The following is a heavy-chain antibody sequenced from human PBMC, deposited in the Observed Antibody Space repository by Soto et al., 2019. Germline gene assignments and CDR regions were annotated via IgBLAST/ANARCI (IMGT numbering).Heavy chain of an antibody. CDR3: ARAPIVVVPAAIPNRAFDI. J-gene: IGHJ3*02. CDR2: INHSGST. V-gene: IGHV4-34*01. Sequence: QVQLQQWGAGLLKPSETLSLTCAVYGGSFSGYYWSWIRQPPGKGLEWIGEINHSGSTNYNPSLKSRVTISVYTSKNQFSLKLSSVTAADTAVYYCARAPIVVVPAAIPNRAFDIWGQGTMVTVSS. D-gene: IGHD2-2*02. CDR1: GGSFSGYY.